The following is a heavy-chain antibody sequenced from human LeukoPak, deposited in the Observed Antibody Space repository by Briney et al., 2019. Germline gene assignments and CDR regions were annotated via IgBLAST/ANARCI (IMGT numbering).Heavy chain of an antibody. CDR2: IKQDGSEK. J-gene: IGHJ5*02. D-gene: IGHD2-2*01. CDR3: ARGCSSTSCYERNNWFDP. Sequence: GGSLRLSCAASGFTLSTYWMTWVRQAPGKGLEWVANIKQDGSEKYYVDSVKGRFTISRDNAKKLLYLQMNSLRAEDTAVYYCARGCSSTSCYERNNWFDPWGQGTLVTVSS. V-gene: IGHV3-7*04. CDR1: GFTLSTYW.